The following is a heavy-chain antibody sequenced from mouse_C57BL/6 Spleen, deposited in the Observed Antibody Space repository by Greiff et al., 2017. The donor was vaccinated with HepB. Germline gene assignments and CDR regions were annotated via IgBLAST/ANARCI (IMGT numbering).Heavy chain of an antibody. CDR3: ARWSNYRFFAY. V-gene: IGHV1-26*01. Sequence: VQLQQSGPELVKPGASVKISCKASGYTFTDYYINWVKQSHGKSLEWIGDINPNNGGTSYNQKFKGKATLTVDKSSSTAYMELRSLTSEDSAVYYCARWSNYRFFAYWGQGTLVTVSA. D-gene: IGHD2-5*01. J-gene: IGHJ3*01. CDR1: GYTFTDYY. CDR2: INPNNGGT.